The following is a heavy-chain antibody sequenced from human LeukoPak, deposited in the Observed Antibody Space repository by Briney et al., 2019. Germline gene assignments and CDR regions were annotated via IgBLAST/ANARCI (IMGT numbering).Heavy chain of an antibody. V-gene: IGHV1-18*01. CDR2: ISAYNGNT. D-gene: IGHD6-13*01. CDR3: ATEGIPALPYGRKVVFDY. J-gene: IGHJ4*02. Sequence: ASVKVSCKASGYTFTSYGISWVRQAPGQGLEWMGWISAYNGNTNYAQKLQGRVTMTTDTSTSTAYMELSSLRSEDTAVYYCATEGIPALPYGRKVVFDYWGQGTLVTVSS. CDR1: GYTFTSYG.